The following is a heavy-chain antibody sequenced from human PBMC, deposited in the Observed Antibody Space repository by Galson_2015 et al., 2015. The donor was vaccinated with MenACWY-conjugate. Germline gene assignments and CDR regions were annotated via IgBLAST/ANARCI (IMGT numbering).Heavy chain of an antibody. J-gene: IGHJ4*02. CDR1: GFTFSSYA. D-gene: IGHD6-19*01. V-gene: IGHV3-23*01. Sequence: LRLSCAASGFTFSSYAMTWVRQAPGKGLEWVSTISGSGGGTFYADSVKGRFTFSRDNSKNTLYLQMNTLRAEDTAVYYCAKDHMVAVAGSLDYWGQGTLVTVSS. CDR2: ISGSGGGT. CDR3: AKDHMVAVAGSLDY.